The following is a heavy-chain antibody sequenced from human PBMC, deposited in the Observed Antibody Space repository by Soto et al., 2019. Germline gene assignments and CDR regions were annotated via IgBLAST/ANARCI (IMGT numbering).Heavy chain of an antibody. CDR3: AREGAVGHPRADTTTPCDI. Sequence: SETLCVTYTVSGGTISRYYWSWIRQPPGKGLEWIGYIYYSGSTNYNPSLKSRVTISVDTSKNQFSLKLSSVTAADTAVYYCAREGAVGHPRADTTTPCDIWGLVTMVTVS. D-gene: IGHD5-18*01. CDR1: GGTISRYY. V-gene: IGHV4-59*01. J-gene: IGHJ3*02. CDR2: IYYSGST.